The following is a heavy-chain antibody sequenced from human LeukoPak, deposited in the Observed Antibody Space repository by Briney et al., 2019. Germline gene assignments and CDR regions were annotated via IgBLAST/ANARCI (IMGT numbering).Heavy chain of an antibody. CDR2: ISYDGSNK. D-gene: IGHD4-17*01. CDR3: AKVSSGDSAFDY. J-gene: IGHJ4*02. Sequence: GGSLRLSCAASGFTFSSYGMHWVRQAPGKGLEGVAVISYDGSNKYYADSVKGRFTISRDNSKNTLYLQMNSLRAEDTAVYYCAKVSSGDSAFDYWGQGTLVTVSS. CDR1: GFTFSSYG. V-gene: IGHV3-30*18.